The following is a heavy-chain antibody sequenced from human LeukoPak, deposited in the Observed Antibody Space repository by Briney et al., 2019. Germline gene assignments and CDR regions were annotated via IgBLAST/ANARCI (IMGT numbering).Heavy chain of an antibody. CDR1: GGSISSYY. V-gene: IGHV4-4*07. CDR2: IYTSGST. Sequence: SETLSLTCTVSGGSISSYYWSWIRQPAGKGLEWIGRIYTSGSTNYNPSLKSRVTMSVDTSKDQFSLKLSSVTAADTAVYYCARAEKVYYYYYMDVWGKGATVTVSS. CDR3: ARAEKVYYYYYMDV. J-gene: IGHJ6*03.